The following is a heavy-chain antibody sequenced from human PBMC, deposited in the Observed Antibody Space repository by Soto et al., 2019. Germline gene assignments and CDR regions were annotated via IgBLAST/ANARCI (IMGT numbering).Heavy chain of an antibody. J-gene: IGHJ4*02. CDR1: GFTFSSYG. V-gene: IGHV3-30*18. Sequence: GGSLRLSCAASGFTFSSYGMHWVRQAPGKGLEWVAVISYDGSNKYYADSVKGRFTISRDNSKNTLYLQMNSLRAEDTAVYYCAKDKLAAAVPYYFDYWGQGTLVTVSS. D-gene: IGHD6-13*01. CDR3: AKDKLAAAVPYYFDY. CDR2: ISYDGSNK.